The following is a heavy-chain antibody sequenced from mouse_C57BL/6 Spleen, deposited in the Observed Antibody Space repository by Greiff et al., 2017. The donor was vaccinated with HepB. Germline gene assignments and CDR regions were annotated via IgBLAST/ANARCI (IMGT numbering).Heavy chain of an antibody. CDR2: IYPGSGST. CDR1: GYTFTSYW. D-gene: IGHD3-2*02. Sequence: VQGVESGAELVKPGASVKMSCKASGYTFTSYWITWVKQRPGQGLEWIGDIYPGSGSTNYNEKFKSKATLTVDTSSSTAYMQLSSLTSEDSAVYYCARSAAQASDYWGQGTTLTVSS. CDR3: ARSAAQASDY. V-gene: IGHV1-55*01. J-gene: IGHJ2*01.